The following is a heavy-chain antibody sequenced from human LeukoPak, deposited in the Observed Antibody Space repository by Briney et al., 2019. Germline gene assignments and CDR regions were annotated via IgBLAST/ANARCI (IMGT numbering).Heavy chain of an antibody. CDR1: GGSISSSSYY. J-gene: IGHJ4*02. V-gene: IGHV4-39*01. CDR3: ASPDGYSSGWYAGY. D-gene: IGHD6-19*01. CDR2: IYYSGST. Sequence: SETLSLTCTVSGGSISSSSYYWGWIRQPPGKGLEWIGSIYYSGSTYHNPSLKSRVTISVDTSKNQFSLKLSSVTAADTAVYYCASPDGYSSGWYAGYWGQGTLVTVSS.